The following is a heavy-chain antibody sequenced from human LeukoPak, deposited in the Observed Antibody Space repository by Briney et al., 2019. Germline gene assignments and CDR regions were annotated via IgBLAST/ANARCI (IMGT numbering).Heavy chain of an antibody. CDR1: GFTFSSYW. CDR3: ARDQVAIPHGSGSYQVT. Sequence: PGGSLRLSCAASGFTFSSYWMSWVRQAPGRGLEWVANIKQDGSEKYYVDSVKGRFTISRDNAKNSLYLQMNSLRAEDTAVYYCARDQVAIPHGSGSYQVTWGQGTLVTVTS. CDR2: IKQDGSEK. D-gene: IGHD3-10*01. V-gene: IGHV3-7*01. J-gene: IGHJ4*02.